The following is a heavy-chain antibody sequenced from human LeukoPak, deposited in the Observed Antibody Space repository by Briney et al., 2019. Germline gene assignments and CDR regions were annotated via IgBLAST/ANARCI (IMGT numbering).Heavy chain of an antibody. V-gene: IGHV1-69*04. CDR1: GGTFSSYA. J-gene: IGHJ4*02. CDR3: ARINGQFPDY. D-gene: IGHD2-21*01. Sequence: SVKVSCKASGGTFSSYAISWVRQAPGQGLEWMGRIIPILGIANYAQKFQGRVTITAGKSTSTAYMELSSLRSEDTAVYYCARINGQFPDYWGQGTLVTVSS. CDR2: IIPILGIA.